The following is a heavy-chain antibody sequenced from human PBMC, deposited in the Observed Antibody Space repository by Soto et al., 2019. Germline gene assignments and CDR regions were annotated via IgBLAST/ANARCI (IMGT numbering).Heavy chain of an antibody. D-gene: IGHD2-15*01. J-gene: IGHJ4*02. Sequence: QVQLQESGPGLVKPSQTLSLTCTVSGGSISSGDYYWSWIRQPPGKGLEWIGYIYYSGSTYYNPSLKMRVTISVDTSKNQSPLKLSSVTAADTAVYYCARARGARYFDYWGQGALVTVSS. CDR3: ARARGARYFDY. CDR1: GGSISSGDYY. CDR2: IYYSGST. V-gene: IGHV4-30-4*01.